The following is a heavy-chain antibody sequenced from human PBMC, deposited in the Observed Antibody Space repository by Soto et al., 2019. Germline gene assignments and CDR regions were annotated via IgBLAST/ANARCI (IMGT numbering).Heavy chain of an antibody. J-gene: IGHJ4*02. CDR3: ATGGYRTVYRWVFVY. V-gene: IGHV1-3*01. CDR2: INAGNGNT. Sequence: PSVKFSCKASGSTLPSYAMHWVRQAPGQRLEWMGWINAGNGNTKYSQKFQGRVTITRDTSASTAYMELSSLRSEDTAVYYCATGGYRTVYRWVFVYWGQGTLVTVSS. D-gene: IGHD1-1*01. CDR1: GSTLPSYA.